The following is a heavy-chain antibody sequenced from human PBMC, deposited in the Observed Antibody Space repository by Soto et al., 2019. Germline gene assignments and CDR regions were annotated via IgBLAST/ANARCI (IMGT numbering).Heavy chain of an antibody. D-gene: IGHD3-16*02. J-gene: IGHJ3*02. Sequence: SETLSLTCAVYGGSFSGYYWSWIRQPPGKGLEWIGYIYYSGSTNYNPSLKSRVTISVDTSKNQFSLKLSSVTAADTAVYYCARRSSYIWGSYRYPNAFDIWGQGTMVTVSS. V-gene: IGHV4-59*08. CDR3: ARRSSYIWGSYRYPNAFDI. CDR1: GGSFSGYY. CDR2: IYYSGST.